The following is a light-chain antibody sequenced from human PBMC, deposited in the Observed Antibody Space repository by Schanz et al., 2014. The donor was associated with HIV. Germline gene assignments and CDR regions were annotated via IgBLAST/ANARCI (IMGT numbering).Light chain of an antibody. J-gene: IGKJ1*01. CDR1: QSISPW. CDR3: QQYYPLSRT. V-gene: IGKV1-5*03. Sequence: DVQMTQSPSTLSASVGDRVTITCRATQSISPWLAWYQQKPGKAPKLLINEASSLQSGVPSRFSGSGSGTEFTLTISGLQPDDFATYYCQQYYPLSRTFGPGTKVE. CDR2: EAS.